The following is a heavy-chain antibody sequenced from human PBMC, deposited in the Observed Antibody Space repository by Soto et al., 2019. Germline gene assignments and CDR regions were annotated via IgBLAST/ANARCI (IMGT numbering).Heavy chain of an antibody. CDR1: GGSISSSSYY. CDR2: IYYSGST. D-gene: IGHD6-13*01. V-gene: IGHV4-39*01. Sequence: SETLSLTCTVSGGSISSSSYYWGWIRQPPGKGLEWIGSIYYSGSTYYNPSLKSRVTISVDTSKNQFSLKLSSVTAADTAVYYCARLGAAGKRVYYYGMDVWGQGTSVTVSS. CDR3: ARLGAAGKRVYYYGMDV. J-gene: IGHJ6*02.